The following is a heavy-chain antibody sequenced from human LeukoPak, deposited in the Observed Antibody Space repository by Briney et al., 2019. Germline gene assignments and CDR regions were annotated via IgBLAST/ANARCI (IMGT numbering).Heavy chain of an antibody. J-gene: IGHJ4*02. D-gene: IGHD3-22*01. CDR1: GFTFSSYA. V-gene: IGHV3-23*01. CDR2: ISGSGGST. CDR3: AKGQYYYDSSGYYLPLGIFDY. Sequence: QSGGSLRLSCAASGFTFSSYAMSWVRQAPGKGLEWVSAISGSGGSTYYADSAKGRFTISRDNSKNTLYLQMNSLRAEDTAVYYCAKGQYYYDSSGYYLPLGIFDYWGQGTLVTVSS.